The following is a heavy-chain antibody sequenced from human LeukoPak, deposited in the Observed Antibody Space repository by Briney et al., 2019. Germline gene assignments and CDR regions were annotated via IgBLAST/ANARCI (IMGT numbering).Heavy chain of an antibody. V-gene: IGHV3-48*04. CDR1: GFSLSGYS. J-gene: IGHJ4*02. CDR3: ARTRPGYYFDS. D-gene: IGHD1-14*01. CDR2: ISVRSTTI. Sequence: GGSLRLSCAASGFSLSGYSMNWVRQAPGKGLEWLSYISVRSTTINYADSVKGRFTISRDDAEKSLYLQMNSLRVEDTAVYYCARTRPGYYFDSWGQGTLVTVSS.